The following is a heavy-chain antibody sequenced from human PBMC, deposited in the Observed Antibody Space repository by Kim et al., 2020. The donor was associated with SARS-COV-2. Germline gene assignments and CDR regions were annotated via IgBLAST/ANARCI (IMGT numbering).Heavy chain of an antibody. V-gene: IGHV5-51*01. D-gene: IGHD4-17*01. CDR3: AGLGEGGSLSAFDI. J-gene: IGHJ3*02. Sequence: SPSFQGQVTISADKSISTAYLQWSSLKASDTAMYYCAGLGEGGSLSAFDIWGQGTMVTVSS.